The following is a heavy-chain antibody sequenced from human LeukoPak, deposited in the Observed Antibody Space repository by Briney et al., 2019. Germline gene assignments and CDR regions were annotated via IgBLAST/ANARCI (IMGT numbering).Heavy chain of an antibody. D-gene: IGHD6-19*01. V-gene: IGHV3-23*01. CDR1: GFTFSSYA. CDR2: IRDAGGTT. J-gene: IGHJ3*02. CDR3: AKTAPYSSGWYQRAFDI. Sequence: GGSLRLSCAASGFTFSSYAMTWVRQAPGEGLEWVSTIRDAGGTTYYPYSVEGRFTISRDNTNNMWYLQISRLRAEATAVYCCAKTAPYSSGWYQRAFDIWGQGTMVTVSS.